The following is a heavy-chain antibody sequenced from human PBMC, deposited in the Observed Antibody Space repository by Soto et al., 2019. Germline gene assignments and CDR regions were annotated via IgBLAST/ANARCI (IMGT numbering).Heavy chain of an antibody. Sequence: QVQLVESGGGLVRPGGSLRLSCEASGFTFRDYYMTWFRQAPGKGLEWLSYIDSSTKYTNYADSVKGRFTISRDNAKNSLYLQMNSRRADDTAVYYCAREYYYTRDVWGQGTMVTVSS. J-gene: IGHJ6*02. V-gene: IGHV3-11*05. CDR2: IDSSTKYT. CDR1: GFTFRDYY. CDR3: AREYYYTRDV.